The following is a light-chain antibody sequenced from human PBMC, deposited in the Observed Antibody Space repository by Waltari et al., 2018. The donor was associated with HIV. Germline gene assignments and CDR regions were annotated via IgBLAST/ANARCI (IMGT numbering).Light chain of an antibody. CDR1: SSNIGAGSD. CDR3: QSYDNSLSGYV. Sequence: QSVLTQPPSVSGAPGQRVTISCPGSSSNIGAGSDVHWYQQLPGTAPKLLIYGNINRPSGVPDRFSGSKSGTSASLAITGLQAEDEADYYCQSYDNSLSGYVFGTGTKVTVL. V-gene: IGLV1-40*01. CDR2: GNI. J-gene: IGLJ1*01.